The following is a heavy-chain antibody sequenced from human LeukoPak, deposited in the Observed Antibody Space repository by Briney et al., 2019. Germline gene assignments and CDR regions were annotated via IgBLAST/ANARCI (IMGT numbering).Heavy chain of an antibody. D-gene: IGHD1-1*01. CDR1: GYNFISYY. CDR3: AREDVVLLDAVRYYYYGMDV. Sequence: ASVKVSFKASGYNFISYYMHWVRQAPGQGLEWMGIINPSGGSTSYAQKFQDRVTMTRDTSTSTVYMELSSLKSEDTALYYCAREDVVLLDAVRYYYYGMDVWGQGTTVTVSS. V-gene: IGHV1-46*01. J-gene: IGHJ6*02. CDR2: INPSGGST.